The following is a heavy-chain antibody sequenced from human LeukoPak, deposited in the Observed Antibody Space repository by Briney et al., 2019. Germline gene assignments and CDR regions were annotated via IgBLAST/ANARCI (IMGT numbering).Heavy chain of an antibody. CDR3: ARDMAVAATFDY. Sequence: GGSLRLSCAASGXTFSSYWVHWVRQAPGKGLVWVSRINSVGSSANSADSVKGRFTVSRDNAKSTLFLQMNSLRAEDTAVYYCARDMAVAATFDYWGQGVLVTVSS. V-gene: IGHV3-74*01. J-gene: IGHJ4*02. D-gene: IGHD6-19*01. CDR1: GXTFSSYW. CDR2: INSVGSSA.